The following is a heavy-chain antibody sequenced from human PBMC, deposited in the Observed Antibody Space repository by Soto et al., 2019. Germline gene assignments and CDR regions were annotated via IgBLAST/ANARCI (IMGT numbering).Heavy chain of an antibody. CDR3: VKQLLSLIVVADAFDI. D-gene: IGHD3-22*01. Sequence: QVQLVESGGGLVKPGGSLRLSCAASGFTFSDSYMSWIRQAPGKGLEWVSYISGSSGYNTFYADSVKGRFTISRDNSNNTVHLIMNNLRADDTALYYCVKQLLSLIVVADAFDIWGQGTMVTVSS. CDR1: GFTFSDSY. J-gene: IGHJ3*02. CDR2: ISGSSGYNT. V-gene: IGHV3-11*05.